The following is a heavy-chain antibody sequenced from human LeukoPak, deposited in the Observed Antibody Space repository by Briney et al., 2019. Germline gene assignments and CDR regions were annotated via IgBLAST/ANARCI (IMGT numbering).Heavy chain of an antibody. D-gene: IGHD5-18*01. CDR1: GYTFTGYY. CDR2: INPNSGGT. Sequence: GASVKVSCKASGYTFTGYYMHWVRQAPGQGLEWMGWINPNSGGTNYAQKFQGRVTMTRNTSISTAYMELSSLRSEDTAVYYCARGLARTSMVTRGGVRFDYWGQGTLVTVPS. J-gene: IGHJ4*02. CDR3: ARGLARTSMVTRGGVRFDY. V-gene: IGHV1-2*02.